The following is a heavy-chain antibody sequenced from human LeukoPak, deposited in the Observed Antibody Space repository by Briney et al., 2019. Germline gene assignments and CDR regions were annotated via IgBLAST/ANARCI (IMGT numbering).Heavy chain of an antibody. J-gene: IGHJ4*02. CDR1: GFTFSSYE. D-gene: IGHD1-26*01. V-gene: IGHV3-74*01. Sequence: GGSLRLSCAASGFTFSSYEMNWVRQAPGKGLVWVSRINSDGSSTSYADSVKGRFTISRDNAKNTLYLQMNSLRADDTAVYYCAKDIRYSGSYRSGNYWGQGTLVTVSS. CDR3: AKDIRYSGSYRSGNY. CDR2: INSDGSST.